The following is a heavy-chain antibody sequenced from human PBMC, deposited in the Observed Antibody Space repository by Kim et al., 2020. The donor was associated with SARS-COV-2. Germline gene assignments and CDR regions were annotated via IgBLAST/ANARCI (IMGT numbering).Heavy chain of an antibody. CDR2: YDGTP. D-gene: IGHD2-15*01. V-gene: IGHV4-59*08. Sequence: YDGTPTYTPPLTGRVTISVDPSKNQFSLKLSSVTAADTAVYYCGRGFDYWGQGTLVTVSS. CDR3: GRGFDY. J-gene: IGHJ4*02.